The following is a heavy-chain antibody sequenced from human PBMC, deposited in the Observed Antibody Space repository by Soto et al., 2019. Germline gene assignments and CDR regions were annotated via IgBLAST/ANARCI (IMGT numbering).Heavy chain of an antibody. D-gene: IGHD6-13*01. Sequence: GGSLRLSCAASGFTFISYAMHWVRQAPGKGLEWVAVISYDGSNKYYADSVKGRFTISRDNSKNTLYLQMNSLRAEDTAVYYCARDIRQLVRYYYYGMDVWGQGTTVTVS. CDR1: GFTFISYA. J-gene: IGHJ6*02. V-gene: IGHV3-30-3*01. CDR3: ARDIRQLVRYYYYGMDV. CDR2: ISYDGSNK.